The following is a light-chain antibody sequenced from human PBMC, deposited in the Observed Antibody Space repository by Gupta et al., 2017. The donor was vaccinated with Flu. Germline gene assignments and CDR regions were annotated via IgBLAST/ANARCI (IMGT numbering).Light chain of an antibody. CDR1: QSISSW. Sequence: PSTLSASVGDRVTITCRASQSISSWLAWYQQKPGKATKLLIYKASSLESGVPSRFSGSGSGTEYTLTISSLQPDDFATYYCQQDNSYPITFGGGTKVEIK. J-gene: IGKJ4*01. V-gene: IGKV1-5*03. CDR2: KAS. CDR3: QQDNSYPIT.